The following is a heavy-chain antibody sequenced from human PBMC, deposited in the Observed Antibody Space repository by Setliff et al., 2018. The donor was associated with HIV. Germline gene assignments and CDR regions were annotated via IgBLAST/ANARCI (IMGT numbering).Heavy chain of an antibody. CDR3: ARASSDIPGVDSNYFDD. J-gene: IGHJ4*02. V-gene: IGHV4-61*02. CDR1: GDSISSGSNY. CDR2: IYTSGP. D-gene: IGHD2-2*01. Sequence: SETLSLTCTVSGDSISSGSNYWSWIRQPAGKGLEWIGRIYTSGPRYNPSLENRVTISVDTSKSQFFLMLSSVTAADTAVYYRARASSDIPGVDSNYFDDWGQGTLVTVSS.